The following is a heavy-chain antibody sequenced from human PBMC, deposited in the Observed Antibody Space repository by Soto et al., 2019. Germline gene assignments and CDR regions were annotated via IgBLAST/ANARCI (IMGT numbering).Heavy chain of an antibody. Sequence: EAQLVESGGGLVQPGGSLSLSCAASGFTFSNYEMHWFRQAQGKGLEYVSGISNNGAHTDYAKSVKARFTISRDNSENTLYRQMGSLRAEDMALYYCARRGYGSRWPNVYMDVWGKGTTVTVFS. CDR2: ISNNGAHT. D-gene: IGHD6-13*01. CDR1: GFTFSNYE. V-gene: IGHV3-64*01. J-gene: IGHJ6*03. CDR3: ARRGYGSRWPNVYMDV.